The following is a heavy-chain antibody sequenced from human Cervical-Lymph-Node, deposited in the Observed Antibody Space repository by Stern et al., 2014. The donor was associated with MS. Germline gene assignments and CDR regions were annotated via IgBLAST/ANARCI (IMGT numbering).Heavy chain of an antibody. CDR2: INGDNGNT. CDR1: GYSFISHA. V-gene: IGHV1-3*01. J-gene: IGHJ3*02. Sequence: VQLVESGAEVKDPGASVKVSCKASGYSFISHAMHWVRQAPGQTFEWMGWINGDNGNTKYSQKLQGRVTITRDKTTSTAYMELSSLTSEDTAVSDAFDIWGQGTMVTVSS. CDR3: FDI.